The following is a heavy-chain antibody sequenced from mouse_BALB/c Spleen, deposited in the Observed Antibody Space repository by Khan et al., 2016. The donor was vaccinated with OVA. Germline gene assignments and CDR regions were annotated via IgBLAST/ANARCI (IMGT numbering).Heavy chain of an antibody. CDR2: IYPGSGNT. CDR1: GYTFTDYY. CDR3: ARSGTGSFAY. D-gene: IGHD4-1*01. J-gene: IGHJ3*01. V-gene: IGHV1-77*01. Sequence: VQLQESGAELARPGASVKLSCKASGYTFTDYYLNWVKQRTGQGLEWIGDIYPGSGNTYYTERFKGKATLTADKSSSTAYMQLSSLTSEDSAVYFCARSGTGSFAYWGQGTLVTVSA.